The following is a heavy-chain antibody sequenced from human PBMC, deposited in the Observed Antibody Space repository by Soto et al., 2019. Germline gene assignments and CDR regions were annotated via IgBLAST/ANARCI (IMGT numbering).Heavy chain of an antibody. CDR2: ISYDGSNK. J-gene: IGHJ4*02. Sequence: GGSLRLSCAASGFTFSSYAMHWVRQAPGKGLEWEAVISYDGSNKYYADSVKGRFTISRDNSKNTLYLQMNRVRAEDTAVYYCAREQSGGDCYLDDWGQGTLVTVSS. CDR3: AREQSGGDCYLDD. CDR1: GFTFSSYA. D-gene: IGHD2-21*02. V-gene: IGHV3-30-3*01.